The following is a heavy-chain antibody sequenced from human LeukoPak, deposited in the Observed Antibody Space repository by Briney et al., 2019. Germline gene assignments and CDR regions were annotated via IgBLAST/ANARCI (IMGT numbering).Heavy chain of an antibody. CDR1: GFTFSNYW. V-gene: IGHV3-7*01. D-gene: IGHD6-19*01. J-gene: IGHJ4*02. Sequence: GGSLRLSCAASGFTFSNYWMSWVRQAPGKGLEWVADINQYGGEKYYVDSVKGRLTISRDNAKNSLFLQVNSLRAEDTAVYYCARGTVAGSPFYFDYWGQGTLVTVSS. CDR3: ARGTVAGSPFYFDY. CDR2: INQYGGEK.